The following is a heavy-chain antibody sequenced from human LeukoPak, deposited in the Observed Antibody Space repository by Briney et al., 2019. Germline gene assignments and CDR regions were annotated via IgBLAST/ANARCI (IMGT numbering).Heavy chain of an antibody. Sequence: SETLSLTCSVFGGSIGGYYWSWIRQPPGKGLEWIGYFYHSGSTYYNPSLKSRVTISVDTSKNQFSLKLSSVTAADTAVYYCASYGVATIRGKSDYWGQGTLVTVSS. D-gene: IGHD5-24*01. CDR3: ASYGVATIRGKSDY. J-gene: IGHJ4*02. V-gene: IGHV4-59*08. CDR2: FYHSGST. CDR1: GGSIGGYY.